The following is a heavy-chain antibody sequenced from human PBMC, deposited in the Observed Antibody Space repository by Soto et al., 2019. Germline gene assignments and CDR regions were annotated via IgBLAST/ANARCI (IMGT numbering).Heavy chain of an antibody. V-gene: IGHV4-39*01. CDR3: ARLEGLATISYYFDF. D-gene: IGHD3-9*01. CDR2: VYYRGNA. Sequence: SETLSLTCSVSDDSINSDKYYWGWIHQPPGKGLEWIGSVYYRGNAYYNPSLQTRVTISLDKSKSQFSLKLNSVTAADSAVYFCARLEGLATISYYFDFWAPGALVNGSS. J-gene: IGHJ4*02. CDR1: DDSINSDKYY.